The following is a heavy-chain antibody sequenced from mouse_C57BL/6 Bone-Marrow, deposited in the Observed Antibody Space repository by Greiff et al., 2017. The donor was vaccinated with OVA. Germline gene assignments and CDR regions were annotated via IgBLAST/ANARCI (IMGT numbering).Heavy chain of an antibody. D-gene: IGHD2-1*01. J-gene: IGHJ4*01. CDR1: GYTFTDHH. V-gene: IGHV1-78*01. CDR2: IFPRDGST. Sequence: VQVVESDAELVKPGASVKISCKVSGYTFTDHHIHWIKQRPEPGLEWVWYIFPRDGSTKYNEKVKGKATLTADKSSSTAYMQLNSLTSEDSAVYFCARVYGNSYYYAMDYWGQGTSVTVSS. CDR3: ARVYGNSYYYAMDY.